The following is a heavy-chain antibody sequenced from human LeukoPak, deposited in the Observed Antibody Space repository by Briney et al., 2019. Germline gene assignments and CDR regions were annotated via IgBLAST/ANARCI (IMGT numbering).Heavy chain of an antibody. J-gene: IGHJ1*01. CDR2: ISAYNGNT. V-gene: IGHV1-18*01. CDR3: ARGPLYCSSTSCYGHAEYFQH. CDR1: GYTFTSYG. Sequence: ASVKVSCKASGYTFTSYGTSWVRQAPGQGLEWMGWISAYNGNTNYAQKLQGRVTMTTDTSTSTAYMELRSLRSDDTAVYYCARGPLYCSSTSCYGHAEYFQHWGQGTLVTVSS. D-gene: IGHD2-2*01.